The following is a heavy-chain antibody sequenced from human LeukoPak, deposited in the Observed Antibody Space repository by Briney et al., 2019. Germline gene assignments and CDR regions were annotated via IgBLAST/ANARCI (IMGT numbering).Heavy chain of an antibody. Sequence: PSETLSLTCAVYGGSFSGYYWSWIRQPPGKGLEWIGEINHSGSTNYNPSLKSRVTISVDTSKNQFSLKLSSVTAADTAVYYCARVARYYGSGSYYNPDRTSHFDYWGQGTLVTVSS. J-gene: IGHJ4*02. D-gene: IGHD3-10*01. V-gene: IGHV4-34*01. CDR2: INHSGST. CDR3: ARVARYYGSGSYYNPDRTSHFDY. CDR1: GGSFSGYY.